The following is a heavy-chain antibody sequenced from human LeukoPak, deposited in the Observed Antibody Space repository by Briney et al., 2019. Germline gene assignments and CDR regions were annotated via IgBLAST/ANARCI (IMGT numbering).Heavy chain of an antibody. Sequence: SETLSLTCTVSGASFSSYYWSWLRQPPGKGLEWIAYIFYNGNTKYNPSLKSRVTISVDTSKNQFSLKLSSVTAADTAVYYCARGRPLRRSAFDIWGQGTMVTVSS. CDR2: IFYNGNT. CDR3: ARGRPLRRSAFDI. J-gene: IGHJ3*02. D-gene: IGHD4-17*01. CDR1: GASFSSYY. V-gene: IGHV4-59*12.